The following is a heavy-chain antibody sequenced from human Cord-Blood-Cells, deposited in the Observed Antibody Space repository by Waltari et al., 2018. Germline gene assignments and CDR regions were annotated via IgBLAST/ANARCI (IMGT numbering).Heavy chain of an antibody. J-gene: IGHJ4*02. CDR3: AGPANWNYYFDY. V-gene: IGHV4-39*01. CDR2: IYYSGST. CDR1: GGSIRSSSYY. Sequence: QLQLQESGPGLVKPSETLSLTCTVSGGSIRSSSYYWGWIRQPPGKGLEWIGSIYYSGSTYYNPSLKSRVTISVDTSKNQFSLKLSSVTAADTAVYYCAGPANWNYYFDYWGQGTLVTVSS. D-gene: IGHD1-7*01.